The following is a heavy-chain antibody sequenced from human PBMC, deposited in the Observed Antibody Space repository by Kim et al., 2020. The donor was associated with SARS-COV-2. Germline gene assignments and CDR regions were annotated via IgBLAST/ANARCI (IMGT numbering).Heavy chain of an antibody. CDR2: LYYTGST. V-gene: IGHV4-39*01. CDR3: ARLATTRDGDYVFD. CDR1: GDSISSGSYY. D-gene: IGHD3-16*01. Sequence: SETLSLTCTVSGDSISSGSYYWGWIRQPPGKGLEWVGTLYYTGSTYFNPSLRIRSTISLGTSKKQFSLKLSSATAADTADYYCARLATTRDGDYVFD. J-gene: IGHJ3*01.